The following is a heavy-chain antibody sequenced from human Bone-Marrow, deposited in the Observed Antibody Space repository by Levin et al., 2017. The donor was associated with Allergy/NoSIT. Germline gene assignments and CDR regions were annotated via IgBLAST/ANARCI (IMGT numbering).Heavy chain of an antibody. J-gene: IGHJ3*02. CDR3: ARDPDYYDRAFDI. Sequence: EASVKVSCKASGYTFTDYYMNWVRQAPGQGLEWMGWINPNSGGTNYAQKFQGSVTMTRDTSISTAYMELTRLRSDDTAVYYCARDPDYYDRAFDIWGQGTMVTVSS. V-gene: IGHV1-2*02. CDR1: GYTFTDYY. D-gene: IGHD3-22*01. CDR2: INPNSGGT.